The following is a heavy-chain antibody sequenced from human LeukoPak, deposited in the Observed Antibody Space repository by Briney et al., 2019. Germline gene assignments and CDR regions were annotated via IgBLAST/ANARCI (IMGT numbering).Heavy chain of an antibody. V-gene: IGHV3-23*01. CDR1: GFTFSSYA. CDR3: ANDHDFWSGYFPSYYFDY. Sequence: PGGSLRLSCAASGFTFSSYAMSRVRQAPGKGLEWVSAISGSGGSTYYADSVKGRFTISRDNSKNTLYLQMNSLRAEDTAVYYCANDHDFWSGYFPSYYFDYWGQGTLVTVSS. J-gene: IGHJ4*02. D-gene: IGHD3-3*01. CDR2: ISGSGGST.